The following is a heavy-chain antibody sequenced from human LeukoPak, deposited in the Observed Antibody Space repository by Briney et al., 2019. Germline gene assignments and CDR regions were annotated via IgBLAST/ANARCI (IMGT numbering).Heavy chain of an antibody. D-gene: IGHD3-10*01. CDR2: IKQDGSER. Sequence: GGSLRLSCAASGFTFSGFSMSWVRQSPTKGLEWVANIKQDGSERYYVDPVKGRFTISRDNAKNSLSLQMNNLRVEDTAVYYCARAGSHWHYVYWGQGTVVTVSS. V-gene: IGHV3-7*01. CDR3: ARAGSHWHYVY. CDR1: GFTFSGFS. J-gene: IGHJ4*02.